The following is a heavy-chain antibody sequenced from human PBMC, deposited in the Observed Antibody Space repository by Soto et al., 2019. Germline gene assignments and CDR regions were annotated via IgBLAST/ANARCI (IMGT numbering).Heavy chain of an antibody. CDR3: ARDGGRWFGEYYYYGMDV. J-gene: IGHJ6*02. D-gene: IGHD3-10*01. Sequence: SETLSLTCAFSGGSISSYYLSLIRQPPGKGLEWIGYIYYGGSTNYNPSLKSRVTISVDASKNQFSLKLSSVTAADTAVYYCARDGGRWFGEYYYYGMDVWGQGTTVTVSS. V-gene: IGHV4-59*01. CDR2: IYYGGST. CDR1: GGSISSYY.